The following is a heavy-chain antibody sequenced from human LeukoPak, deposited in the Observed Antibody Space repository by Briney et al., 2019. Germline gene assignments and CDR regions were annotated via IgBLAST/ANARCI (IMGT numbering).Heavy chain of an antibody. J-gene: IGHJ4*02. D-gene: IGHD3-22*01. V-gene: IGHV3-23*01. CDR2: ISGSGGST. CDR1: GFTFSSYA. CDR3: AKVGDSGYYVDY. Sequence: GGSLRLSCAASGFTFSSYAMGWVRQAPGKGLEWVSAISGSGGSTYYADSVKGRFTISRDNSKNTLYLQMNSLRAEDTAVYYCAKVGDSGYYVDYWGQGTLVTVSS.